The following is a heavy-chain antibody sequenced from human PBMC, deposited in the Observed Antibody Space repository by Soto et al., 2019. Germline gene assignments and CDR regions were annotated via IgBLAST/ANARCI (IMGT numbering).Heavy chain of an antibody. CDR2: ISYDASNK. CDR3: ARWVYAFDY. J-gene: IGHJ4*02. Sequence: PGGSLRLSCAASGFTFSTYAMNWFRQAPGKGLEWVAAISYDASNKYYAGSVKGRFTISRDNYKNTLYLQMNSLRSEDTAMYYCARWVYAFDYWGQGTLVTVS. CDR1: GFTFSTYA. D-gene: IGHD6-13*01. V-gene: IGHV3-30-3*01.